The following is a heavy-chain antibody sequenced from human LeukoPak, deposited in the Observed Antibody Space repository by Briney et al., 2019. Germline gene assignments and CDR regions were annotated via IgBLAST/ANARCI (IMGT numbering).Heavy chain of an antibody. CDR1: GGSISSGDYY. V-gene: IGHV4-30-4*08. CDR3: ATERGRYCSSTSCYRVGVY. CDR2: IYYSGST. J-gene: IGHJ4*02. Sequence: PSQTLSLTCTVSGGSISSGDYYWRWIRQPPGTGLEWIGYIYYSGSTYYNPSLKSRVTISVDTSKNQFSLKLSSVTAADTAVYYCATERGRYCSSTSCYRVGVYWGQGTLVTVSS. D-gene: IGHD2-2*02.